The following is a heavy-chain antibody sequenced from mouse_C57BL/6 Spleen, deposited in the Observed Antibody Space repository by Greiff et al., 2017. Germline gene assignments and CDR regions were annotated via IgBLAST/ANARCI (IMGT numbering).Heavy chain of an antibody. CDR2: ISYDGSN. Sequence: EVQLQESGPGLVKPSQSLSLTCSVTGYSITSGYYWNWIRQFPGNKLEWMGYISYDGSNNYNPSLKNRISITRDTSKNQFFLKLNSVTTEDTATYYCARVSYYDYDFDYWGQGTTLTVSS. CDR1: GYSITSGYY. D-gene: IGHD2-4*01. J-gene: IGHJ2*01. CDR3: ARVSYYDYDFDY. V-gene: IGHV3-6*01.